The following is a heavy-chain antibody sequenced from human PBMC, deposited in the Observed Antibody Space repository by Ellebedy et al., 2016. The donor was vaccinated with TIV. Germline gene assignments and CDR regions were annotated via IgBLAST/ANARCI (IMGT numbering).Heavy chain of an antibody. Sequence: SETLSLTXTVSGGSISSSSYYWGWIRQPPGKGLEWIGSIYYSGSTYYNPSLKSRVTMSVDTSKNQFSLKLRSVTAADTAVYYCARDLGGGGSYFRYYYYGMDVWGQGTTVTVSS. CDR3: ARDLGGGGSYFRYYYYGMDV. V-gene: IGHV4-39*07. D-gene: IGHD1-26*01. CDR2: IYYSGST. CDR1: GGSISSSSYY. J-gene: IGHJ6*02.